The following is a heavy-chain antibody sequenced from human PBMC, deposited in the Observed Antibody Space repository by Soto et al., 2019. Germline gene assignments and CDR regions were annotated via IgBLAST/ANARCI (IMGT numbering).Heavy chain of an antibody. CDR1: GFTFSNFA. J-gene: IGHJ4*02. Sequence: QLLESGGGFVQPGGSLRLSCVASGFTFSNFAMAWVRQAPGEGLEWVSAISGSGDDTFYADSMKGRFTISRDNSQDTPYLQTNSLRAEDTAVYNCANPIPKTGPTFAFWGPGTLVTVSS. CDR3: ANPIPKTGPTFAF. V-gene: IGHV3-23*01. CDR2: ISGSGDDT. D-gene: IGHD1-1*01.